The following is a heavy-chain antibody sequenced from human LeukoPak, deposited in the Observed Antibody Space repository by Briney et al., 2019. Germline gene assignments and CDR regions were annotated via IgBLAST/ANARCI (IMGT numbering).Heavy chain of an antibody. J-gene: IGHJ4*02. Sequence: GGSLRLSCAASGFTFRSYGMHWVRQAPGKGLEWVAVVWYDGNNEYYADSVKGRFTISRDKSKNTLYLQMDSLRAEDTAMYYCARDDSSGYYHHRGMDHWGQGTLVTVSS. CDR2: VWYDGNNE. CDR3: ARDDSSGYYHHRGMDH. V-gene: IGHV3-33*01. CDR1: GFTFRSYG. D-gene: IGHD3-22*01.